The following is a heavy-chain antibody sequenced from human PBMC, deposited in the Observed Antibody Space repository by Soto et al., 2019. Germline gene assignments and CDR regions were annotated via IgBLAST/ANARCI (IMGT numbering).Heavy chain of an antibody. Sequence: GESLKISCKGSGYSFTSYWIGWVRQMPGKGLEWMGIIYPGDSDTRYSPSFQGQVTISADKSISTAYLQWSSLKASDTAMYYCARFLGLSGFTHDYYYYYMDVWGKGTTVTVSS. CDR1: GYSFTSYW. V-gene: IGHV5-51*01. CDR2: IYPGDSDT. D-gene: IGHD6-19*01. J-gene: IGHJ6*03. CDR3: ARFLGLSGFTHDYYYYYMDV.